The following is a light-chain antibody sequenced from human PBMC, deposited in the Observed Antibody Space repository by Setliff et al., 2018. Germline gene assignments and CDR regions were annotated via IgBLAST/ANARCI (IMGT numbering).Light chain of an antibody. CDR2: EVS. V-gene: IGLV2-8*01. Sequence: ALTQPPSASGSPGQSVTISCTGASSDVGGYNYVSWYQQHPGKAPKLMIYEVSKRPSGVPDRFSGSKSGNTASLTVSGLQAEDEADYYCSSYAGSNNPYVFGTGTKVTVL. CDR1: SSDVGGYNY. J-gene: IGLJ1*01. CDR3: SSYAGSNNPYV.